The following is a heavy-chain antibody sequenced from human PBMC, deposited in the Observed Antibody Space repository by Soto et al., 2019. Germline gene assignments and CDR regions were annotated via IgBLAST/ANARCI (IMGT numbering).Heavy chain of an antibody. D-gene: IGHD3-10*01. V-gene: IGHV3-48*01. CDR3: ARDLRELGAFDI. J-gene: IGHJ3*02. CDR1: GFTFSSYS. CDR2: ISSSSSTI. Sequence: GGSLRLSCAASGFTFSSYSMNWFRQAPGKGLEWVSYISSSSSTIYYADSVKGRFTISRDNAKNSLYLQMNSLRAGDTAVYYCARDLRELGAFDIWGQGTMVTVSS.